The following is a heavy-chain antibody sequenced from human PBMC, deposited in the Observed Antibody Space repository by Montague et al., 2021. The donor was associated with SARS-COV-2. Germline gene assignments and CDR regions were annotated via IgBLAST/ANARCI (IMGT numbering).Heavy chain of an antibody. Sequence: SETLSLTCVVSGDSVNTNQWTWVRQPPGKGLEWIGHVFYTGSTKYNPSLESRVTISIDTSKNQFALRLNSVSAADTAIYYCARLIGSGWTDAFDFWGLGQWSPSPQ. CDR1: GDSVNTNQ. CDR2: VFYTGST. J-gene: IGHJ3*01. D-gene: IGHD6-19*01. V-gene: IGHV4-59*02. CDR3: ARLIGSGWTDAFDF.